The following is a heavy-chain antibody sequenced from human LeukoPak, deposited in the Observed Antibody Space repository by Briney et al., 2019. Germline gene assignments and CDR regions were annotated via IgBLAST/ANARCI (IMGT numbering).Heavy chain of an antibody. CDR3: ARAWTGYSYGDY. V-gene: IGHV3-48*03. J-gene: IGHJ4*02. D-gene: IGHD5-18*01. CDR1: GFTFSSYE. Sequence: GGSLRLSCAASGFTFSSYEMNWVRQAPGKGLEWVSYISSSGSTIYYADSVKGRFTISRDNAKNSLCLQMNSLRAEDTAVYYCARAWTGYSYGDYWGQGTLVTVSS. CDR2: ISSSGSTI.